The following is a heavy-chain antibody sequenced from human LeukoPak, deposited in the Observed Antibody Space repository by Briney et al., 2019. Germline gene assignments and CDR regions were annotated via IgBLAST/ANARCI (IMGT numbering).Heavy chain of an antibody. Sequence: KPGESLKISCKGSGHSFTNDWIGWVRQMPGKGLDWMGVIHPVDSNTRYSPSFQGQVIISADKSISTAYLQWSSLKASDTAMYYCASHGGHSWGYFETWGQGTLVTVSS. CDR2: IHPVDSNT. V-gene: IGHV5-51*01. CDR1: GHSFTNDW. CDR3: ASHGGHSWGYFET. D-gene: IGHD4-23*01. J-gene: IGHJ4*02.